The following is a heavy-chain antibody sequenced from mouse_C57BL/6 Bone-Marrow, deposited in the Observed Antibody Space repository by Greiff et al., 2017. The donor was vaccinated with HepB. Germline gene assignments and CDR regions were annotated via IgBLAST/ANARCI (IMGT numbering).Heavy chain of an antibody. Sequence: QVQMQQSGPELVKPGASVKLSCKASGYTFTSYDINWVKQRPGQGLEWIGWIYPRDGSTKYNEKFKGKATLTVDTSSSTAYMELHSLTSEDSAVYFCARTRYYYGSPWFAYWGQGTLVTVSA. CDR2: IYPRDGST. CDR3: ARTRYYYGSPWFAY. D-gene: IGHD1-1*01. V-gene: IGHV1-85*01. J-gene: IGHJ3*01. CDR1: GYTFTSYD.